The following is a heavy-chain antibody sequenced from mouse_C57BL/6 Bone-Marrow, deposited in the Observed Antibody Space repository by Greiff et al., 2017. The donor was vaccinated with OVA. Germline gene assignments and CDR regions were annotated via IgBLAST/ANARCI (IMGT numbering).Heavy chain of an antibody. CDR1: GFTFSSYG. J-gene: IGHJ3*01. CDR2: LSSGGSYT. V-gene: IGHV5-6*01. CDR3: ARNWFAY. Sequence: EVMLVESGGDLVKPGGSLKLSCAASGFTFSSYGMSWVRQTPDKRLEWVATLSSGGSYTYYPDSVKGRFTISRDNAKNTLYLQMSSLKSEDTAMYYCARNWFAYWGQGTLVTVSA.